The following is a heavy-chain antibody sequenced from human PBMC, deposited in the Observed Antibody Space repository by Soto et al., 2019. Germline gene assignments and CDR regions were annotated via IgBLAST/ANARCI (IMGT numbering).Heavy chain of an antibody. D-gene: IGHD2-21*02. J-gene: IGHJ4*02. Sequence: EVQLLESGGGLVQPGGSLRLSCATSGFTFSSYAMSWVRQAPVKGLEWVSGISVSGDSRYDADSVKGRFTISRDNSKSYMYLRMNSLTADDTAVYYCATIFWYGDPEYWGQGVLVTVSS. V-gene: IGHV3-23*01. CDR1: GFTFSSYA. CDR2: ISVSGDSR. CDR3: ATIFWYGDPEY.